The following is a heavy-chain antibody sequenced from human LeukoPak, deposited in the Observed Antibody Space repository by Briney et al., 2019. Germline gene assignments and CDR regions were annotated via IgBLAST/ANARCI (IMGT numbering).Heavy chain of an antibody. J-gene: IGHJ4*02. CDR2: ISYDGSNK. V-gene: IGHV3-30-3*01. CDR3: ARDPAGPYSSGLYYFDY. D-gene: IGHD3-22*01. CDR1: GFTFSSYA. Sequence: PGGSLRLSCAASGFTFSSYAMHWVRQAPGKGLEWVAVISYDGSNKYYADSVKGRFTISRDNSKNTLYLQMNSLRAEDTAVYYCARDPAGPYSSGLYYFDYWGQGTLVTVSS.